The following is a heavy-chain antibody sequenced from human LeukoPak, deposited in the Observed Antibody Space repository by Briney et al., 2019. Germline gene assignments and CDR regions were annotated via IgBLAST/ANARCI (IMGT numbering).Heavy chain of an antibody. Sequence: SETLSLTCAVYGGSFSGYYWSWIRQPPGKGLEWIGDIYHSGSTNYNPSLKSRVTISVDTSKNQFSLKLSSVTAADTAVYYCARALGGNDCGDYKSTPPFDPWGQGTLVTVSS. CDR1: GGSFSGYY. J-gene: IGHJ5*02. CDR2: IYHSGST. CDR3: ARALGGNDCGDYKSTPPFDP. V-gene: IGHV4-34*01. D-gene: IGHD4-17*01.